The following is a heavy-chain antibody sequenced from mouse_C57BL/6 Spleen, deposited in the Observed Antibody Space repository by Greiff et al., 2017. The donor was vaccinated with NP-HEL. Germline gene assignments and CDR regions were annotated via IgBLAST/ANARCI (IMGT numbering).Heavy chain of an antibody. V-gene: IGHV1-61*01. CDR1: GYTFTSYW. CDR2: IYPSDSET. CDR3: ARGQLGQGYWYIDV. D-gene: IGHD4-1*02. J-gene: IGHJ1*03. Sequence: QVQLQQPGAELVRPGSSVKLSCKASGYTFTSYWMAWVKQRPGQGLEWIGNIYPSDSETHYNQKFKDKSTLTVDHSSSTAYMQLSSLTSEDSAVYYCARGQLGQGYWYIDVWGTGTTVTVSS.